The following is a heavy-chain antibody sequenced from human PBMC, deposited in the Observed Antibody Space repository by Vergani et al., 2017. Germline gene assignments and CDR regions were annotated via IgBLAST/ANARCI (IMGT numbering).Heavy chain of an antibody. D-gene: IGHD5-24*01. Sequence: LVESGGGLVQPGGSLRLSCAASSFSVSSPYMTWVRQAPGKGLEWVSTINIGGRTSYGDSVNGRLTLTRDDSKNTLHLQMNSLRPEDTAVYYCAREMTTKTTDLDGFDIWGQGTMVSVSS. J-gene: IGHJ3*02. CDR2: INIGGRT. V-gene: IGHV3-66*02. CDR1: SFSVSSPY. CDR3: AREMTTKTTDLDGFDI.